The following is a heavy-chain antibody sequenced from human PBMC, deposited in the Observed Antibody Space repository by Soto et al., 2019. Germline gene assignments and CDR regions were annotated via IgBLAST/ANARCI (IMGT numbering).Heavy chain of an antibody. D-gene: IGHD6-19*01. CDR3: FKESQWLVHNPTSFDY. Sequence: GSLRLSCAASGFTVSSYGMYWVRQAPGKGLEWVAVISYDGSNKYYADSVKGRFTISRDNSKNTLYLQMNSLRFNYTVVYYFFKESQWLVHNPTSFDYSAQRTLVTVSS. CDR2: ISYDGSNK. J-gene: IGHJ4*02. V-gene: IGHV3-30*18. CDR1: GFTVSSYG.